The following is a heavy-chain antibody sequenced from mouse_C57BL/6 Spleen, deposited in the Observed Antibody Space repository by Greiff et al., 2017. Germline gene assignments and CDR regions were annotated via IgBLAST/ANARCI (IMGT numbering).Heavy chain of an antibody. Sequence: VKLVESGPGLVQPSQSLSITCTVSGFSLTSYGVHWVRQSPGKGLEWLGVIWSGGSTDYNAAFISRLSISKDNSKSQVFFKMNSLQADDTAIYYCARNYPDYDVYAMDYWGQGTSVTVSS. D-gene: IGHD2-4*01. CDR1: GFSLTSYG. V-gene: IGHV2-2*01. J-gene: IGHJ4*01. CDR3: ARNYPDYDVYAMDY. CDR2: IWSGGST.